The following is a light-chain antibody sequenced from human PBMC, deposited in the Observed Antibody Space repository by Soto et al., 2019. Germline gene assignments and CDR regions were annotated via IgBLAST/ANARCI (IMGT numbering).Light chain of an antibody. CDR2: KAS. Sequence: DIQMTQSPSTLSGSVGDRVTITCRASQTISSWLAWYQQKPGKAPKLLIYKASTLKSGVPSRFSGSGSRTEFTLTISSRQPDDFASYYCQHYISYSEAFGQGT. CDR1: QTISSW. J-gene: IGKJ1*01. V-gene: IGKV1-5*03. CDR3: QHYISYSEA.